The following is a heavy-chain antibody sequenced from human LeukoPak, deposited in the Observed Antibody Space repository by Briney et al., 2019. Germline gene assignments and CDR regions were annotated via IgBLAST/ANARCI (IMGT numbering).Heavy chain of an antibody. CDR1: GFTFSRYD. V-gene: IGHV3-13*01. D-gene: IGHD3-22*01. J-gene: IGHJ4*02. Sequence: GGSLRLSCAASGFTFSRYDMHWVRQGAGKGLEWVSGIAIGGETYYPGSVKGRFIISRENAKNSLYLQMNSLRAGDTAVCYCARSKDSSGYYGGALDYWGQGTLVTVSS. CDR3: ARSKDSSGYYGGALDY. CDR2: IAIGGET.